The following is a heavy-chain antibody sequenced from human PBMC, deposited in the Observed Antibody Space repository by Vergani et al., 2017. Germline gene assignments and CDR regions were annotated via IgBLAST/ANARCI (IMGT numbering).Heavy chain of an antibody. V-gene: IGHV5-51*01. Sequence: EVQLVQSGAEVKKLGESLKISCKGSGYSFTSYWIGWVRQMPGKGLEWMGIIYPGDSDTRYSPSFQGQVTISADKSISTAYLQWSSLKASDTAMYYCARQVAVAGKWWGPYYYYGMDVWGQGTTVTVSS. D-gene: IGHD6-19*01. CDR1: GYSFTSYW. CDR3: ARQVAVAGKWWGPYYYYGMDV. CDR2: IYPGDSDT. J-gene: IGHJ6*02.